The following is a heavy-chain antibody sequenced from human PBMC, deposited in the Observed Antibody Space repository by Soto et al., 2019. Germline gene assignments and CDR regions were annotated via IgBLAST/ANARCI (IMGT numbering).Heavy chain of an antibody. CDR1: GFTFSSYG. Sequence: PGGSLRLSCAAPGFTFSSYGMHWVRQAPGKGLEWVAVISYDGSNKYYADSVKGRFTISRDNSKNTLHLQMNSLRAEDTAVYYCAKAVGATTDWFDPWGQGTLVTVSS. J-gene: IGHJ5*02. CDR3: AKAVGATTDWFDP. V-gene: IGHV3-30*18. D-gene: IGHD1-26*01. CDR2: ISYDGSNK.